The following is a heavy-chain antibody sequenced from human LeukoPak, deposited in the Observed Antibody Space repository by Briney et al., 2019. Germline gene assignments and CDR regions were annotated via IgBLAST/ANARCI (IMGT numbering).Heavy chain of an antibody. CDR1: GFTFSSYA. CDR2: FSGSGGST. D-gene: IGHD3-22*01. CDR3: AALPYYYDSSGSYYFDY. J-gene: IGHJ4*02. V-gene: IGHV3-23*01. Sequence: GGSLRLSCAASGFTFSSYAMSWVRQAPGKGLEWVSAFSGSGGSTYYADSVKGRITISRDNAKNSLYLQMNSLRVEDTAVYYCAALPYYYDSSGSYYFDYWGQGTLVTVSS.